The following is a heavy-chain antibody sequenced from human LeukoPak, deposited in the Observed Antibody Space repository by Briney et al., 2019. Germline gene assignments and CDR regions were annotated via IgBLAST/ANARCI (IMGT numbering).Heavy chain of an antibody. CDR3: ARDRDMFPGSGGFDY. CDR1: GFTFSNYG. J-gene: IGHJ4*02. D-gene: IGHD3-10*01. V-gene: IGHV3-30*19. Sequence: PGGSLRLSCAASGFTFSNYGMHWVRQAPGKGLEWVAVISYDGSNKYYADSVKGRFTISRDNSKNTLYLQMNSLRAEDTAVYCCARDRDMFPGSGGFDYWGQGTLVTVSS. CDR2: ISYDGSNK.